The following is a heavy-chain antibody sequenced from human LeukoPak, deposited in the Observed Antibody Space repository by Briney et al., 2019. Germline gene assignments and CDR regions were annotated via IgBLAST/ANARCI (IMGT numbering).Heavy chain of an antibody. CDR1: GYSISSGYY. V-gene: IGHV4-38-2*02. CDR3: AIDGPDILVVPAAILPLDY. J-gene: IGHJ4*02. D-gene: IGHD2-2*02. Sequence: PSETLSLTCTVSGYSISSGYYWGWIRQPPGKGLEWIGSIYYSGSTYYNPSLKSRGHLSIDTPKHQFSRKLSSVTAAHTAVYYCAIDGPDILVVPAAILPLDYWGQRTLVTVSS. CDR2: IYYSGST.